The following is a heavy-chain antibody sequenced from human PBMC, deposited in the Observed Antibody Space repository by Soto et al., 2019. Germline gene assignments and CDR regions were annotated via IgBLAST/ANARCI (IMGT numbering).Heavy chain of an antibody. J-gene: IGHJ4*02. D-gene: IGHD4-17*01. CDR1: GYTFTNYY. Sequence: ASVKVSCKASGYTFTNYYVHWLRRAPGQGREWLGVINPNAGRTTYSQRFQGRVTMTRDTSTSTAYMELRSLRSDDTAVYYCARALGHDYGDYYFDYWGQGTLVTVSS. CDR2: INPNAGRT. CDR3: ARALGHDYGDYYFDY. V-gene: IGHV1-46*01.